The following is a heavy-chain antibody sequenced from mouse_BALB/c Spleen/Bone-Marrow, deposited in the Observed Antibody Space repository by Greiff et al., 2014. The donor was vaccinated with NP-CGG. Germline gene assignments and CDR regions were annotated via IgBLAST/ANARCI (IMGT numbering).Heavy chain of an antibody. D-gene: IGHD2-3*01. V-gene: IGHV3-8*02. CDR1: GDSITGGY. CDR3: ATYDGYCFDY. CDR2: ISYSGNT. Sequence: EVKLVESGPSLVKPSQTLSLTCSVTGDSITGGYWNWIRKFPGNKLEYMGYISYSGNTYYNPSLKSRISITRDTSKNQYYLQSNSVTTEDTATYYCATYDGYCFDYWGQGTTLTVSS. J-gene: IGHJ2*01.